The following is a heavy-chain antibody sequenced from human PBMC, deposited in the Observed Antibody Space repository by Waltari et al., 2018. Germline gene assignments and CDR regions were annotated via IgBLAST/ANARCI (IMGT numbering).Heavy chain of an antibody. CDR2: INPKSGGT. Sequence: QVQLVQSGAEVKKPGASVKVSCKASGYTFTDYYMHWVRQAPGQGLEWMGRINPKSGGTNNTQKFQGRVTMTRDTSISTAYMELSRLRSDDTAVYYCARGGPAIFGVLITKRFDYWGQGTLVTVSS. CDR1: GYTFTDYY. J-gene: IGHJ4*02. D-gene: IGHD3-3*01. CDR3: ARGGPAIFGVLITKRFDY. V-gene: IGHV1-2*06.